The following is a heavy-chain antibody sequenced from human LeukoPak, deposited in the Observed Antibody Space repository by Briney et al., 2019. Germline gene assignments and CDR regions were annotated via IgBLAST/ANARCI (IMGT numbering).Heavy chain of an antibody. CDR2: IRYDGSNE. D-gene: IGHD3-10*01. CDR1: DFTFSSYG. Sequence: GGSLRLSCAASDFTFSSYGMHWVRQAPGKGLEWVAYIRYDGSNEYYADSVKGRFTISRDNSKNTLYLQLNSLRTEDTAVYYCAKDRSTMIRGVPLGDYWGQGTLVTVSA. V-gene: IGHV3-30*02. J-gene: IGHJ4*02. CDR3: AKDRSTMIRGVPLGDY.